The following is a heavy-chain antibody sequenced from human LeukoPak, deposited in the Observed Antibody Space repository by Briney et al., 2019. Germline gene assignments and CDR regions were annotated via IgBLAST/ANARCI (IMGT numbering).Heavy chain of an antibody. CDR1: GFTFSSYW. CDR3: AIRGASDAFDI. CDR2: IYYSGST. V-gene: IGHV4-38-2*01. D-gene: IGHD4/OR15-4a*01. J-gene: IGHJ3*02. Sequence: GSLRLSCAASGFTFSSYWMSWVRQAPGKGLEWIGSIYYSGSTYYNPSLKSRVTISVDTSKNQFSLKLSSVTAADTAVYYCAIRGASDAFDIWGQGTMVTVSS.